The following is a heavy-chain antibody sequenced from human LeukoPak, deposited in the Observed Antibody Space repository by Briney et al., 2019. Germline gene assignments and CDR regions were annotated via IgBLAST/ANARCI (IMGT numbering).Heavy chain of an antibody. J-gene: IGHJ4*02. Sequence: SETLSLTCAVYGGSFSGYYWGWIRQPPGKGLEWIGSISSGGSTNYNPSLKSRVSISVDTSKNQFSLTLSSVTAADTAVYYCARPTSGWWGFDYWGQGTLVTVSS. CDR1: GGSFSGYY. CDR2: ISSGGST. V-gene: IGHV4-34*01. CDR3: ARPTSGWWGFDY. D-gene: IGHD6-19*01.